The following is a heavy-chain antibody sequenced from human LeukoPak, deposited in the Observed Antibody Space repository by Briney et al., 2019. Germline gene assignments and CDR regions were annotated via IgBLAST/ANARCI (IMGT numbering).Heavy chain of an antibody. CDR3: ARVRGNDVPVAFDI. D-gene: IGHD1-1*01. CDR2: VIPIFGTA. CDR1: GGTFSSYA. Sequence: SVKVSCKASGGTFSSYAISWVRQVPGQGLEWMGGVIPIFGTANYAQKFQGRVTITADESTSTAYMELSSLRSEDTAVYYCARVRGNDVPVAFDIWGQGTMVTVSS. J-gene: IGHJ3*02. V-gene: IGHV1-69*13.